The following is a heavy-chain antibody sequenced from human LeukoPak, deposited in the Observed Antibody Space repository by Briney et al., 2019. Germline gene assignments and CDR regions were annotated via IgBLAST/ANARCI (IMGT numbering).Heavy chain of an antibody. Sequence: PGGSLRLSCAAPGFAFSSYAMHWVRQAPGKGLEWVAVISYDGSNKYYADSVKGRFTISRDNSKNTLYLQMNSLRAEDTAVYYCARGGARLQVVGYMDVWGKGTTVTVSS. CDR2: ISYDGSNK. D-gene: IGHD4-11*01. V-gene: IGHV3-30*01. CDR1: GFAFSSYA. J-gene: IGHJ6*03. CDR3: ARGGARLQVVGYMDV.